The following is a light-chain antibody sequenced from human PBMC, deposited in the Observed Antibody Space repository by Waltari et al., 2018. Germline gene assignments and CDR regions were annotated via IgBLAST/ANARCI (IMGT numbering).Light chain of an antibody. CDR1: QSISTW. V-gene: IGKV1-5*03. J-gene: IGKJ1*01. CDR2: MAS. CDR3: QQYHSSPGT. Sequence: DIQMTQSPSTLSASVGDRVTITCRASQSISTWLAWYQQKPGKAPNLLIYMASTLETGVTSRFSGSGSGTDFTLTISSLQPDDFATYYCQQYHSSPGTFGQWTKVEIK.